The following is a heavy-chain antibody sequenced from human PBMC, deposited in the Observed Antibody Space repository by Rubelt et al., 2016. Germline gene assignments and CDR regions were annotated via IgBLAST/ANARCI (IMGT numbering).Heavy chain of an antibody. Sequence: QVQLQESGPGLVKPSETLSLTCTVSGGSISSYYWSWIRQPPGKGLEWIGDIYYSGSTNYNPSLKSRVTISVDTSKNQFSLKLSSVTAADTAVYYCARRGFRRPDYYPLEYWGQGALVTVSS. D-gene: IGHD1-26*01. V-gene: IGHV4-59*01. CDR1: GGSISSYY. CDR2: IYYSGST. J-gene: IGHJ4*02. CDR3: ARRGFRRPDYYPLEY.